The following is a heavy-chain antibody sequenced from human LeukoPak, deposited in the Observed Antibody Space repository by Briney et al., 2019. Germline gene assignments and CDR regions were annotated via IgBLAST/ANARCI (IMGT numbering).Heavy chain of an antibody. J-gene: IGHJ5*02. V-gene: IGHV4-30-4*01. Sequence: SETLSLTCTVSGNSISSGDYYWSWIRQPPGKGLEWIGYIHYSGSSDYNPALKSRVSISVDASKNQFSLKLTSVTAADTAVYFCVSRVDWFDPWGPGTLVTVSS. CDR3: VSRVDWFDP. CDR1: GNSISSGDYY. CDR2: IHYSGSS.